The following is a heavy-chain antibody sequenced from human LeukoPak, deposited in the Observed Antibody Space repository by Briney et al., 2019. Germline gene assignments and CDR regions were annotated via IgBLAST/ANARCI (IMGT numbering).Heavy chain of an antibody. CDR1: GGTFSSYA. Sequence: SVKVSCKASGGTFSSYAISWVRQAPGQGLEWMGRIIPILGIANYAQKFQGRVTITANKSTSTAYMELSSLRSEDTAVYYCARAHYATVTNPYFDYYYGMDVWGQGTTVTVSS. CDR2: IIPILGIA. CDR3: ARAHYATVTNPYFDYYYGMDV. J-gene: IGHJ6*02. D-gene: IGHD4-17*01. V-gene: IGHV1-69*04.